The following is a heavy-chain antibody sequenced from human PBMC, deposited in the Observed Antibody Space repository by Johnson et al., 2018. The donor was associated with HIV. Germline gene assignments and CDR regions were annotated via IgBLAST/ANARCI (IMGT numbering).Heavy chain of an antibody. CDR1: GFTVRSNY. CDR3: AKGQAGEGSTAGAFDV. Sequence: EVQLVESGGGLTQPGGSLRLSCAASGFTVRSNYMSWVRQAPGKGLEWVSVIFTVGDVYYADSVKGRFTISRDNSKNTLYLQMNSLRAEDTAVYYCAKGQAGEGSTAGAFDVWGQGTMVTVSS. CDR2: IFTVGDV. V-gene: IGHV3-66*03. J-gene: IGHJ3*01. D-gene: IGHD3-16*01.